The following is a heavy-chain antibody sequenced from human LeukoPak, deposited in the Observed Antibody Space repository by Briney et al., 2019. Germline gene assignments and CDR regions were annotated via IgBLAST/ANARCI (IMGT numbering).Heavy chain of an antibody. D-gene: IGHD3-22*01. V-gene: IGHV3-23*01. CDR3: AKDQLKTYYYDSSGYP. CDR1: GFTFSSYA. J-gene: IGHJ5*02. CDR2: ISGSGGST. Sequence: QPGGSLGLSCAASGFTFSSYAMSWVRQAPGKGLEWVSAISGSGGSTYYADSVKGRFTISRDNSKNTLYLQMNSLRAEDTAVYYCAKDQLKTYYYDSSGYPWGQGTLVTVSS.